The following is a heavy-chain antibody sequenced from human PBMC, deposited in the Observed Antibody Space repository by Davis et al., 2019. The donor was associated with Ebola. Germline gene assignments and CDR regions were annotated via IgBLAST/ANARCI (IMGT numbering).Heavy chain of an antibody. J-gene: IGHJ6*02. D-gene: IGHD3-10*01. V-gene: IGHV4-31*03. CDR3: ARNPYYFAPYGLDV. CDR1: GGSISSGGYY. CDR2: IYYTGST. Sequence: SETLSLTCTVSGGSISSGGYYYTWIRQHPGRGLEWIGYIYYTGSTYYNPSLKSRLTISVDTSKNQLSLMLTSVTAADTAVYYCARNPYYFAPYGLDVWGQGTTVIVSS.